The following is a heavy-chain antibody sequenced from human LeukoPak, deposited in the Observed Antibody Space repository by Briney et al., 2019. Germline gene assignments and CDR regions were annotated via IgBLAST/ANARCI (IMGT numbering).Heavy chain of an antibody. V-gene: IGHV4-59*01. CDR3: AAGIAVAGNFDY. Sequence: SETLSLTCTVSGGSISSYYWSWIRQPPGKGLEWIGYIYYSGSTNYNPSLKSRVTISVDTSKNQFSLKLSSVTAADTAVYYCAAGIAVAGNFDYWGQGTLVTVSP. J-gene: IGHJ4*02. D-gene: IGHD6-19*01. CDR1: GGSISSYY. CDR2: IYYSGST.